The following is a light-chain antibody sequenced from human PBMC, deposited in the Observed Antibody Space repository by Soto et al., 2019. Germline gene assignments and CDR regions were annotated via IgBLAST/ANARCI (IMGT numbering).Light chain of an antibody. J-gene: IGKJ1*01. CDR3: QQYNSYWT. CDR1: QSISSW. CDR2: DAS. Sequence: GDRVTITFRASQSISSWSAWYQQKPGKAPKLLIYDASSLESGVPSRFSGSGSGTEFTLTISSLQPDDFATYYCQQYNSYWTFGQGTKVEIK. V-gene: IGKV1-5*01.